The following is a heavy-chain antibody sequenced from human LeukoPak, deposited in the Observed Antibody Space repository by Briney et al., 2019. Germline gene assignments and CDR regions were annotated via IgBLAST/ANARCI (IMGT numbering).Heavy chain of an antibody. Sequence: GASVKVSCKASGYTFTSYDIKWVRQATGQGLDGMEWMNPNSGNPGHAQKFQGRVNMARNTSISTAYMELSSLRSEDTAVYYCARVFKRDYYDSSGYYYKAHYYYYMDVWGKGTTVTISS. V-gene: IGHV1-8*01. CDR1: GYTFTSYD. CDR3: ARVFKRDYYDSSGYYYKAHYYYYMDV. D-gene: IGHD3-22*01. CDR2: MNPNSGNP. J-gene: IGHJ6*03.